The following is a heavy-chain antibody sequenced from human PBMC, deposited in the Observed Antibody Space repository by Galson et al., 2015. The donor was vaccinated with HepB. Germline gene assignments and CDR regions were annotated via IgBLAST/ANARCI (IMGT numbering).Heavy chain of an antibody. CDR1: GDSVSSKSAI. V-gene: IGHV6-1*01. CDR3: ARLDPGGDSWLLNYFDY. CDR2: TYYRSKWYF. J-gene: IGHJ4*02. Sequence: AISGDSVSSKSAIWNWIRQSPSRGLEWLGRTYYRSKWYFHYADSVRGRITINPDTSKNQFSLQLSSVTPEDTAMYYCARLDPGGDSWLLNYFDYWGQGTLVTVPP. D-gene: IGHD6-13*01.